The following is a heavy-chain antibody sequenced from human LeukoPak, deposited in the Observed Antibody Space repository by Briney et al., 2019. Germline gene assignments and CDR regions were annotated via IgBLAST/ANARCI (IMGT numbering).Heavy chain of an antibody. J-gene: IGHJ4*02. CDR2: IRGNGATT. Sequence: EGSLRLSCAASGITFSSHAMTWVRQAPGKGLEWVAAIRGNGATTDYADSVKGRFTISRDNSKSTLYLQMNSLRAEDTAVYYCAKAYHDSGCLIDYWGQGTLVTVSS. D-gene: IGHD6-19*01. V-gene: IGHV3-23*01. CDR1: GITFSSHA. CDR3: AKAYHDSGCLIDY.